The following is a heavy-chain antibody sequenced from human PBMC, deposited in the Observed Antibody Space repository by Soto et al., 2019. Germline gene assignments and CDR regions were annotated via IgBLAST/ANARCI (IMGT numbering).Heavy chain of an antibody. Sequence: GGSLRLSCAGSGFTFSRYNMNWVRQAPGKGLEWVASIGTRGDIYYAESVKGRLTISRDNAKNSLSLEMDSLRVEDTGVYYCAREETAWPLAYGLDVWGQGTTVTVSS. D-gene: IGHD2-21*02. V-gene: IGHV3-21*01. CDR2: IGTRGDI. CDR3: AREETAWPLAYGLDV. CDR1: GFTFSRYN. J-gene: IGHJ6*02.